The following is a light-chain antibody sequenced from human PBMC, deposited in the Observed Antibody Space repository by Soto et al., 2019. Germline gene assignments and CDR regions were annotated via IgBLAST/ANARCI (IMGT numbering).Light chain of an antibody. CDR2: KAS. CDR3: QQYNSYPFT. CDR1: QSISSW. V-gene: IGKV1-5*03. Sequence: DIQMTQSPSTLSASLGDRVTITCRASQSISSWLAWYQQKPGKAPKVLIYKASNLESGVPSRFSGSGSGTEFTLTISSLLPDDFATYYCQQYNSYPFTFGQGTKLEIK. J-gene: IGKJ2*01.